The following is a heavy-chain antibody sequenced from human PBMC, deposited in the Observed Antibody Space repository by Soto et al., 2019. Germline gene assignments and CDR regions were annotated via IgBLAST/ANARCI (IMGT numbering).Heavy chain of an antibody. V-gene: IGHV1-3*01. CDR3: TREDH. J-gene: IGHJ4*02. Sequence: QVQLVQSGAEVKKPGASVKGSCKASGYIFTRYAIHWVRQAPGQGLEWMGWINADNGDTKYSQNFQGRVTLTRDTSASTDYMELSSLRSEDTAVYYCTREDHWGQGTLVTVSS. CDR1: GYIFTRYA. CDR2: INADNGDT.